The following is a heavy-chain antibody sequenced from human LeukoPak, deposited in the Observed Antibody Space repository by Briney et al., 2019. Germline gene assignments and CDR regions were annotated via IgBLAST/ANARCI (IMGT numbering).Heavy chain of an antibody. CDR3: ARERSYVWGSYRYTGIPHYFDY. Sequence: GGCLRLSCAASGCTFSSYAMHWVRQAPGKGLEWVAVISYDGSNKYYADSVKGRFTISRDNSKNTLYLQMNSLRAEDTAVYYRARERSYVWGSYRYTGIPHYFDYWGQGTLVTVSS. J-gene: IGHJ4*02. CDR2: ISYDGSNK. V-gene: IGHV3-30-3*01. D-gene: IGHD3-16*02. CDR1: GCTFSSYA.